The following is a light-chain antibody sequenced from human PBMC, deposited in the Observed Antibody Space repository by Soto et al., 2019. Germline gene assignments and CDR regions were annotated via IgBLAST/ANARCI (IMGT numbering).Light chain of an antibody. CDR1: SSNIGSNT. CDR3: AAWDDSLNGVV. Sequence: QSVLTQSPSASGTPGQRVTISCPGSSSNIGSNTVNWYQQLPGTAPKLLIYTDYQRPSGVPDRFSGSKSGTSASLAISGLQSEDEADYYCAAWDDSLNGVVFGGGTKLTVL. J-gene: IGLJ2*01. CDR2: TDY. V-gene: IGLV1-44*01.